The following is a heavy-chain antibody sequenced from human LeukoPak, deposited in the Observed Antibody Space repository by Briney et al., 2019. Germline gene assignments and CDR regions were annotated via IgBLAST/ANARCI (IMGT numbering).Heavy chain of an antibody. V-gene: IGHV3-23*01. J-gene: IGHJ4*02. D-gene: IGHD5-18*01. CDR2: ISGSSGIT. CDR3: ARDFSYDSTRKLVY. Sequence: PAGSLSLSCAAYGFTFWRNNMTWHRQAPGKGLLWVSVISGSSGITYYADSVKGRLTISRDDSKNTVFLQMKSLRAEDTAVYYCARDFSYDSTRKLVYWGQGTLVTVSS. CDR1: GFTFWRNN.